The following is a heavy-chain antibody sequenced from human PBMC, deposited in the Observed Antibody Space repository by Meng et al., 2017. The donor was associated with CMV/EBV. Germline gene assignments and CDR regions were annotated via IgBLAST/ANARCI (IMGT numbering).Heavy chain of an antibody. J-gene: IGHJ4*02. CDR2: IKQDGSDK. CDR3: ARDVVHGYSSSWYPIDY. V-gene: IGHV3-7*01. CDR1: GFTFSSYW. D-gene: IGHD6-13*01. Sequence: GESLKISCAASGFTFSSYWMSWVRQAPGKGLEWVANIKQDGSDKYYVDSVKGRFTISRDNAKNSLYLQMNSLRAEDTAVYYCARDVVHGYSSSWYPIDYWGQGTLVTVSS.